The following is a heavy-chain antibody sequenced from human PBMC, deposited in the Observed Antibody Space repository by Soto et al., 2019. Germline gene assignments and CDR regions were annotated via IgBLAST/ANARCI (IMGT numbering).Heavy chain of an antibody. CDR2: INPSGGST. V-gene: IGHV1-46*03. CDR1: GYTFTSYY. J-gene: IGHJ6*03. CDR3: ASRGTVVVPAAMPPNYYYYYMDV. D-gene: IGHD2-2*01. Sequence: GASVKVSCKASGYTFTSYYMHWVRQAPGQGLEWMGIINPSGGSTSYAQKFQGRVTMTRDTSTSTVYMELSSLRSEDTAVYYCASRGTVVVPAAMPPNYYYYYMDVWGKGTTVTVSS.